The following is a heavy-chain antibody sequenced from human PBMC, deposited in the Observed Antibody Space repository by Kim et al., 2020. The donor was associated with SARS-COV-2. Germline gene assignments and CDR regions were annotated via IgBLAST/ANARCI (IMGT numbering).Heavy chain of an antibody. CDR2: IYYSGST. CDR1: GGSISSYY. V-gene: IGHV4-59*01. CDR3: AREGAGGYSYGYDNWFDP. Sequence: SETLSLTCTVSGGSISSYYWSWIRQPPGKGLEWIGYIYYSGSTNYNPSLKSRVTISVDTSKNQFSLKLSSVTAADTAVYYCAREGAGGYSYGYDNWFDPWGQGTLVTVSS. J-gene: IGHJ5*02. D-gene: IGHD5-18*01.